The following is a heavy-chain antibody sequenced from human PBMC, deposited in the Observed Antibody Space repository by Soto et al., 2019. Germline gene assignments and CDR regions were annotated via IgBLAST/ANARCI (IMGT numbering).Heavy chain of an antibody. V-gene: IGHV3-23*01. Sequence: GGSLRLSWSASAFTFRSYAMSWGRQAPGKGLEWVSAISGSGGSTYYADSVKGRFTISRDNSKNTLYLQMNSLRAEDTAVYYCAKDNSYGPTAEDYWGQGTLVNVSS. D-gene: IGHD5-18*01. J-gene: IGHJ4*02. CDR1: AFTFRSYA. CDR3: AKDNSYGPTAEDY. CDR2: ISGSGGST.